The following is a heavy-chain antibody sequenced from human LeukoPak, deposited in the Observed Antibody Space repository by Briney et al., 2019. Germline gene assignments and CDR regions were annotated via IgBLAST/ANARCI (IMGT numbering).Heavy chain of an antibody. V-gene: IGHV4-34*01. D-gene: IGHD6-19*01. CDR2: INHSGST. CDR3: ARGSGWYYSYYYYYGMDV. CDR1: GGSFSGYY. Sequence: SETLSLTCAVYGGSFSGYYWSWLRQPPGKGLEWIGEINHSGSTNYNPSLKSRVTISVDTSKNQFSLKLSSVTAADTAVYYCARGSGWYYSYYYYYGMDVWGQGTTVTVSS. J-gene: IGHJ6*02.